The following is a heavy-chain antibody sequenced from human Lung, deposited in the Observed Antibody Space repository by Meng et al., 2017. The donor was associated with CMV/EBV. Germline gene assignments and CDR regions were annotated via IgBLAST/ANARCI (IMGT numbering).Heavy chain of an antibody. V-gene: IGHV3-33*01. CDR1: GFTFSSYG. CDR3: ARDRKPTQYYGLSL. J-gene: IGHJ6*02. CDR2: IWYDGSNK. Sequence: GESLKISCAASGFTFSSYGMHWVRQAPGKGLEWVAVIWYDGSNKYYADSVKGRFTISRDNAQSSVYLHMISLKADDTAVYYCARDRKPTQYYGLSLWGQGXTVTVSS.